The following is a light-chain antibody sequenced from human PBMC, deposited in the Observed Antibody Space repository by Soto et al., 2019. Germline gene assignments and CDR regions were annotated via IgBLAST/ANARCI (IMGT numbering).Light chain of an antibody. J-gene: IGKJ5*01. V-gene: IGKV3-15*01. CDR1: QSVSSY. CDR2: SES. Sequence: EIVLTQSPSTLSFSPWERSTLSCMASQSVSSYLAWYQQKPGQAPRLLIYSESTRATGVPDRFSGSGSGTEFTLTISSLQSEDIAAYYCQQYDNWPPITFGQGTRLEI. CDR3: QQYDNWPPIT.